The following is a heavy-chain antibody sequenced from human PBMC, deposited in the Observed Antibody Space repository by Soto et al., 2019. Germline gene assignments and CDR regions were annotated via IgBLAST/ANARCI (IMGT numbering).Heavy chain of an antibody. V-gene: IGHV1-18*01. CDR2: ISAYNGNT. CDR3: ARSHRFDWLFLGDY. Sequence: ASVKVSCKASGYTFTSYAMNWMRQAPGQGLEWMGWISAYNGNTNYAQKLQGRVTMTTDTSTSTAYMELRSLRSDDTAVYYCARSHRFDWLFLGDYWGQGTLVTVSS. CDR1: GYTFTSYA. D-gene: IGHD3-9*01. J-gene: IGHJ4*02.